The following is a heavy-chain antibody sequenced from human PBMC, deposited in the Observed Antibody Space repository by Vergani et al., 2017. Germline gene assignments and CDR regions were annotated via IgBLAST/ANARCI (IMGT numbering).Heavy chain of an antibody. CDR1: GFTFTSSA. V-gene: IGHV1-58*02. CDR3: ARGRRIAAAGTKAPNYYYYYMDV. D-gene: IGHD6-13*01. Sequence: QMQLVQSGPEVKKPGTSVKVSCKASGFTFTSSAMQWVRQARGQRLEWIGGIVVGSGNTNYAQKFQERVTITRDMSTSTAYMELSSLRSEDTAVYYCARGRRIAAAGTKAPNYYYYYMDVWGKGTTVTVSS. J-gene: IGHJ6*03. CDR2: IVVGSGNT.